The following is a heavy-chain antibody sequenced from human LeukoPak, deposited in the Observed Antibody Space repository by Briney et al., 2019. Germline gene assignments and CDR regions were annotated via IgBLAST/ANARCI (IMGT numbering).Heavy chain of an antibody. CDR1: GGSISSGGYY. J-gene: IGHJ3*01. V-gene: IGHV4-30-2*01. D-gene: IGHD4-23*01. Sequence: SETLSLTCTVSGGSISSGGYYWSWIRQPPGKGLEWIGYIYHSGSTYYNPSLKSRVTISVDRSKNQFSLKLSSVTAADTAVYYCAKPETPYGGLTFWGQGTMVTVSS. CDR3: AKPETPYGGLTF. CDR2: IYHSGST.